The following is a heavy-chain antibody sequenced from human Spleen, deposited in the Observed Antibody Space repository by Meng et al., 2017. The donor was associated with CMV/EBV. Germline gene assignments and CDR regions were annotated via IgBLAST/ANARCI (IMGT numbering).Heavy chain of an antibody. CDR3: AAATYVYDRGGYYSY. CDR1: AAIGSGGYY. J-gene: IGHJ4*01. CDR2: IYYSGST. Sequence: AAIGSGGYYWSWIRLHPGKGLEWIGYIYYSGSTYYKPSLESRVTMSFDTSTNQFSLRLKSVTAADTAVYYCAAATYVYDRGGYYSYWGHGTLVTVSS. D-gene: IGHD3-22*01. V-gene: IGHV4-31*02.